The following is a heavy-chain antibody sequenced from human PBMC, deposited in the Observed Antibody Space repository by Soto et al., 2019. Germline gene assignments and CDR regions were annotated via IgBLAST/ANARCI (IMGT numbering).Heavy chain of an antibody. CDR1: GFTFNTYG. CDR2: IWYDGSNK. Sequence: QVQLVESGGGVVQPGGSLRLSCTTSGFTFNTYGMHWVRQAPGKGLEWVSFIWYDGSNKYYADSGKGRFTSSRDNSKNTRYLQMNSLRAEDTALYHCARAECTGAYCYSWPFNYGVDVWGQGATVTVSS. CDR3: ARAECTGAYCYSWPFNYGVDV. D-gene: IGHD2-15*01. J-gene: IGHJ6*02. V-gene: IGHV3-33*08.